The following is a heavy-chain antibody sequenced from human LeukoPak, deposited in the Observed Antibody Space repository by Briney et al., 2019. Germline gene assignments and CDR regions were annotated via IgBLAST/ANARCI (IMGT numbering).Heavy chain of an antibody. CDR3: ARDRDIAVAGTGYYYYYMDV. CDR2: IYTSGST. CDR1: GGSISSGSYY. Sequence: PSQTLSLTRTVSGGSISSGSYYWSWIRQPAGKGLEWIGRIYTSGSTNYNPSLKSRVTISVDTSKNQFSLKLSSVTAADTAVYYCARDRDIAVAGTGYYYYYMDVWGKGTTVTVSS. D-gene: IGHD6-19*01. J-gene: IGHJ6*03. V-gene: IGHV4-61*02.